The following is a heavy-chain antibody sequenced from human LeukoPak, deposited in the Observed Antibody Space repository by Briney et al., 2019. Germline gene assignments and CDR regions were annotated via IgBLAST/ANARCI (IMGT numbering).Heavy chain of an antibody. CDR1: GFTFSSYW. V-gene: IGHV3-7*03. CDR2: IKQDGSEK. Sequence: GGSLRLSCAASGFTFSSYWMSWVRQAPGKGLEWVANIKQDGSEKYYVDSVEGRFTISRDNAKNSLYLQMNSLRAEDTAVYYCARGTAGYHSSYFDYWGQGTLVTVSS. D-gene: IGHD3-16*02. J-gene: IGHJ4*02. CDR3: ARGTAGYHSSYFDY.